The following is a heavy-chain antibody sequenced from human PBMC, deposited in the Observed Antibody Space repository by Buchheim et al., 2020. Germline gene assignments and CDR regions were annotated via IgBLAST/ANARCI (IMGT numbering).Heavy chain of an antibody. CDR2: ISSSSSAI. Sequence: EVQLVESGGGLVQPGGSLRLSCAASGFTFSYYSMNWVRQAPGKGLEWVAYISSSSSAISYADSVKGRFTVSRDNVKKSLFLPMNSLRAEDTAVYYCARIVKASNLDFWGQGTL. V-gene: IGHV3-48*01. D-gene: IGHD2-21*01. CDR3: ARIVKASNLDF. J-gene: IGHJ4*02. CDR1: GFTFSYYS.